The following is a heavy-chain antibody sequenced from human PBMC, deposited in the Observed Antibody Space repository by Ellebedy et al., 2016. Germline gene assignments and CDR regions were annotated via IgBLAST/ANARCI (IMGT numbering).Heavy chain of an antibody. J-gene: IGHJ4*02. D-gene: IGHD2-15*01. V-gene: IGHV3-11*01. CDR3: ARDRNIVVVVAATPFDY. Sequence: GGSLRLXXAASGFTFSDYYMSWIRQAPGKGLEWVSYISSSGSTIYYADSVKGRFTISRDNAKNSLYLQMNSLRAEDTAVYYCARDRNIVVVVAATPFDYWGQGTLVTVSS. CDR1: GFTFSDYY. CDR2: ISSSGSTI.